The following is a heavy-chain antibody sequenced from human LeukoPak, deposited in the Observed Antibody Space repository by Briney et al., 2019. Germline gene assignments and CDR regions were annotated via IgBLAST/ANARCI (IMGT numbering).Heavy chain of an antibody. Sequence: GALLLYCAGSGFYFISYAMSWVRPAPGEGLEGVSAISGSGGSTYYADSVKGRFTISRDNSKNTLYLQMNSLRAEDTAVYYCAKEERLRRKAFDIWGQGTMVTVSS. CDR1: GFYFISYA. CDR2: ISGSGGST. V-gene: IGHV3-23*01. D-gene: IGHD4-17*01. J-gene: IGHJ3*02. CDR3: AKEERLRRKAFDI.